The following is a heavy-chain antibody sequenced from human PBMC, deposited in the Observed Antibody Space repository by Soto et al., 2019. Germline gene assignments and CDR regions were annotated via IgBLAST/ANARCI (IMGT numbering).Heavy chain of an antibody. CDR2: ISGSGGST. CDR1: GFTFSSYA. CDR3: AKVHLYGSGSPKDHYYYYGMDV. Sequence: GGSLRLSCAASGFTFSSYAMSWVRQAPGKGLEWVSAISGSGGSTYYADSVKGRFTISRDNSKNTLYLQMNSLRAEDTAVYYCAKVHLYGSGSPKDHYYYYGMDVWGQGTTVTVSS. D-gene: IGHD3-10*01. V-gene: IGHV3-23*01. J-gene: IGHJ6*02.